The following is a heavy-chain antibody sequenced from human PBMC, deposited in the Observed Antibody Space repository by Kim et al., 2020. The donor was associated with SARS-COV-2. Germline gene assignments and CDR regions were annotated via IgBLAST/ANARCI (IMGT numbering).Heavy chain of an antibody. CDR3: VRGRKYYESSGFCPDM. V-gene: IGHV3-11*06. J-gene: IGHJ3*02. Sequence: GGSLRLSCAASGFTFSDYYMTWIRQAPGKGLEWISFIISGGTYTNYADSVEGRFTISRDNAKNTVFLEMNSLRDGDTAVCFCVRGRKYYESSGFCPDMWGQGT. D-gene: IGHD3-22*01. CDR1: GFTFSDYY. CDR2: IISGGTYT.